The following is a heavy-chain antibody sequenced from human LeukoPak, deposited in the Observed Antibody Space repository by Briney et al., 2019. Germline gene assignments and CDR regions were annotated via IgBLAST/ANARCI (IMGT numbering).Heavy chain of an antibody. CDR2: IYHSGST. CDR1: GGSISSGGYS. Sequence: NPSETLSLTCAVSGGSISSGGYSWSWIRQPPGKGLEWIGYIYHSGSTYYNPSLKSRVTISVDRSKNQFSLKLSSVTAADTAVYYCARERSAALDYWGQGTLVTVSS. J-gene: IGHJ4*02. D-gene: IGHD2-2*01. V-gene: IGHV4-30-2*01. CDR3: ARERSAALDY.